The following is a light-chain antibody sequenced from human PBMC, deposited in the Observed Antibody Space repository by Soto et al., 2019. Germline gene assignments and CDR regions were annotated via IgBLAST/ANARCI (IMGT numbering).Light chain of an antibody. J-gene: IGKJ5*01. CDR1: QSVVTN. CDR3: QQYGSSPPIT. V-gene: IGKV3-20*01. Sequence: DIVMTQSPATLSVSPGGRATLSCRASQSVVTNLAWYQQKPGQAPRLLIYGASSRATGIPDRFSGSGSGTDFTLTISRLEPEDFAVYYCQQYGSSPPITFGQGTRLEIK. CDR2: GAS.